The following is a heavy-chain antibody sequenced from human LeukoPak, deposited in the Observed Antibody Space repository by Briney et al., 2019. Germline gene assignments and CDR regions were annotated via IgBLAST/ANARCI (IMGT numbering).Heavy chain of an antibody. D-gene: IGHD6-19*01. J-gene: IGHJ4*02. CDR3: ARHSSGWHLDF. CDR2: INYSGAT. CDR1: RGSINGYY. V-gene: IGHV4-59*01. Sequence: SETLCLTCSVSRGSINGYYWSWIRQPPGKGLEWIGWINYSGATYFNPSLKSRALTSIDTSMNQLSLRLYSVTAADTAIYYCARHSSGWHLDFWGRGTLVTVSS.